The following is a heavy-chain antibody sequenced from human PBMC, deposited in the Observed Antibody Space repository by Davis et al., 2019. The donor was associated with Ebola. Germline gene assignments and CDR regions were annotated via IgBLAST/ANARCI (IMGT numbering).Heavy chain of an antibody. CDR1: GFTFSSYW. CDR2: INSDGSST. Sequence: PGGSLRLSCAASGFTFSSYWMYWVRQAAGKGLVWVSRINSDGSSTNYADSVKGRFTISRDNAKNSLYLQMNSLRAEDTAVYYCARDIPFSRYDYWGQGTLVTVSS. V-gene: IGHV3-74*01. J-gene: IGHJ4*02. CDR3: ARDIPFSRYDY. D-gene: IGHD2-2*02.